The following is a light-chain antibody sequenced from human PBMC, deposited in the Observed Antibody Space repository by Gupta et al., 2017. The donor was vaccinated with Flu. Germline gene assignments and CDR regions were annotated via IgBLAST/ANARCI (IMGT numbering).Light chain of an antibody. CDR1: QSVGTY. J-gene: IGKJ2*01. Sequence: EIVLPQSPATLSLSPGERATLPCRASQSVGTYLAWYKQKPGQTPRLLVYDASNRDTGIPARFSGSGYGTDFTLTISSREPEDFAVYYCQKRSNWPPYTFGQGTRLEI. V-gene: IGKV3-11*01. CDR2: DAS. CDR3: QKRSNWPPYT.